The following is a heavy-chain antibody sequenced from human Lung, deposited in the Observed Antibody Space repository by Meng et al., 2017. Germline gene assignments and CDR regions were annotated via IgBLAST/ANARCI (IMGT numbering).Heavy chain of an antibody. J-gene: IGHJ4*02. CDR2: ISGYNGNT. CDR3: ARAEEEYCSGGSCPNFDF. CDR1: GYIFTRYG. Sequence: QVQLVQSGGELKKPGASVKVSCKASGYIFTRYGITWVRQAPGQGLEWMGWISGYNGNTNYAQKLQGRVTMTTDTSTSTAYMELRSLRSDDTAVYYCARAEEEYCSGGSCPNFDFWGQGTLVTVSS. V-gene: IGHV1-18*01. D-gene: IGHD2-15*01.